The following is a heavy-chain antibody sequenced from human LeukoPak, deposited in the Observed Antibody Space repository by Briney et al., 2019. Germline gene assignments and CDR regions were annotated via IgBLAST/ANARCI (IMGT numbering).Heavy chain of an antibody. CDR3: AKSLEMSTIGWFDP. CDR1: GFTVSSNY. D-gene: IGHD5-24*01. CDR2: ISGSGGST. V-gene: IGHV3-23*01. Sequence: PGGSLRLSCAASGFTVSSNYMSWVRQAPGKGLEWISAISGSGGSTYYANSVKGRFTIFRDNSRDTLYLQMNSLRADDSALYYCAKSLEMSTIGWFDPWGQGTLVTVSS. J-gene: IGHJ5*02.